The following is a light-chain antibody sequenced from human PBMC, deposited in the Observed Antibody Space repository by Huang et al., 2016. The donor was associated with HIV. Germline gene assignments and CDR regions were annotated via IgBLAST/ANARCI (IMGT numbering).Light chain of an antibody. CDR2: KAS. CDR1: QTINNW. J-gene: IGKJ4*01. V-gene: IGKV1-5*03. CDR3: QQYNSYPT. Sequence: DTQMTQSPSTLSASVGDRVTITCRASQTINNWLAWYQQKPGKAPKLLIYKASSLESGVPSRFSGSGFGTEFTLTISSLQPDDFATYYCQQYNSYPTFGGGTKVEIK.